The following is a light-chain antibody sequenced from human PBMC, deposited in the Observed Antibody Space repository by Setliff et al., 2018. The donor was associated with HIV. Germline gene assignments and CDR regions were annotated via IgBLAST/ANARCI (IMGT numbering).Light chain of an antibody. CDR2: EVK. CDR1: STDVRGSND. Sequence: SALAQPASMSRSPGQAITISCTGSSTDVRGSNDVSGYQQHPGKAPKLIIYEVKVRPSGVPSRFSGSKSGNTASLTLSGLQTEDEADYYCSYYPQPSSVYVFGSGTKVIVL. CDR3: SYYPQPSSVYV. J-gene: IGLJ1*01. V-gene: IGLV2-14*01.